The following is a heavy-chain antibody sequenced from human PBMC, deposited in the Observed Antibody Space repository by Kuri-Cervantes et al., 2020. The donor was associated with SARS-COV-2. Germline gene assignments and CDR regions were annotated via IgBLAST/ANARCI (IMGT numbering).Heavy chain of an antibody. CDR2: IYHSGST. D-gene: IGHD3-3*01. J-gene: IGHJ4*02. CDR3: VGIWSNYRFDY. CDR1: GGSISSGGYY. Sequence: SETLSLTCTVSGGSISSGGYYWSWIRQPPGKGLEWIGYIYHSGSTYYNPPLKSRVTISVDTSKNQFSLKLTSVTAADTAVYFCVGIWSNYRFDYWGQGTLVTVSS. V-gene: IGHV4-30-2*01.